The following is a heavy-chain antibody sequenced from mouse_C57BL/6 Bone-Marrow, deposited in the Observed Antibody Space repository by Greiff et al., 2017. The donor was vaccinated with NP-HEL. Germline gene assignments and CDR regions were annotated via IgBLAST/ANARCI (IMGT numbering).Heavy chain of an antibody. CDR1: GYTFTSYT. J-gene: IGHJ2*01. Sequence: VQLQQSGAELARPGASVKMSCKASGYTFTSYTMHWVKQRPGQGLEWIGYINPSSGYTKYNQKFKDKATLTADKSSSTAYMQLSSLTSEDSAVYYCARSRGYSNYEADFDYWGQGTTLTVSS. V-gene: IGHV1-4*01. CDR3: ARSRGYSNYEADFDY. D-gene: IGHD2-5*01. CDR2: INPSSGYT.